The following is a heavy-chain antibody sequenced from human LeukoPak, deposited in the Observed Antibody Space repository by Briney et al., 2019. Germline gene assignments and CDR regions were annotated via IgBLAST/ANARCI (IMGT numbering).Heavy chain of an antibody. CDR2: ISNSGSTL. J-gene: IGHJ4*02. D-gene: IGHD5-24*01. CDR1: GFTFSSYS. Sequence: PGGSLRLSCAASGFTFSSYSMNWVRQAPGKGLEWVSYISNSGSTLYYADSVKGRFTISRGNAKNSLYLQMNSLRAEDTAVYYCARRRGGYSHFDYWGQGTLVTVSS. V-gene: IGHV3-48*04. CDR3: ARRRGGYSHFDY.